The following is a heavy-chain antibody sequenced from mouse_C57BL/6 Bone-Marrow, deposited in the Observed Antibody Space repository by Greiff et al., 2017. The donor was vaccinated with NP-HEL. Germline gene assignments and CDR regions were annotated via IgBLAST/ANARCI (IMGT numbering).Heavy chain of an antibody. V-gene: IGHV5-6*02. CDR1: GFTFSSYG. Sequence: EVKLMESGGDLVKPGGSLKLSCAASGFTFSSYGMSWVRQTPDKRLEWVATISSGGSYTYYPDSVKGRFTISRDNAKNTLYLQMSSLKSEDTAMYYCARRTGYYVLYFDYWGQGTTLTVSS. CDR2: ISSGGSYT. CDR3: ARRTGYYVLYFDY. J-gene: IGHJ2*01. D-gene: IGHD2-3*01.